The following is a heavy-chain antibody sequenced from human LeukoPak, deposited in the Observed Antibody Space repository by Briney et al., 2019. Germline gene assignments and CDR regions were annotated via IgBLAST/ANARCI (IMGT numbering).Heavy chain of an antibody. CDR2: IYYSGST. D-gene: IGHD2-2*01. CDR1: GGSISSGGYY. Sequence: SQTLSLTCTVSGGSISSGGYYWSWIRQHPGKGLEWIGYIYYSGSTYYNPSLKSRVTISVDTSKNQFSLKLSSVTAADTAAYYCARALVVPAATRGRAFDIWGQGTMVTVSS. J-gene: IGHJ3*02. CDR3: ARALVVPAATRGRAFDI. V-gene: IGHV4-31*03.